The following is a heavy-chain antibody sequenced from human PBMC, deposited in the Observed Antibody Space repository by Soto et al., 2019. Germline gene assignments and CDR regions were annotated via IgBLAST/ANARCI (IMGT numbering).Heavy chain of an antibody. Sequence: GGSLRLSCAASGFTFSSYAMSWVRQAPGKGLEWVSAIGGSGGSTYYADSVKGRFTISRDNSKNTLYLQMNSLRAEDTAVYYCAKVPQYYDFWSGYPPGYFDYWGQGTLVTVSS. CDR2: IGGSGGST. V-gene: IGHV3-23*01. CDR1: GFTFSSYA. J-gene: IGHJ4*02. D-gene: IGHD3-3*01. CDR3: AKVPQYYDFWSGYPPGYFDY.